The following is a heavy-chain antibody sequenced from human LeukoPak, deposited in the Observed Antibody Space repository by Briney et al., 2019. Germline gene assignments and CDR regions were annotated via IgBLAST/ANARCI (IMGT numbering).Heavy chain of an antibody. V-gene: IGHV1-69*04. CDR2: IIPILGIA. D-gene: IGHD1-1*01. J-gene: IGHJ5*02. CDR1: GGTFSSYA. Sequence: GSSVKVSCKASGGTFSSYAISWVRRAPGQGLEWMGRIIPILGIANYAQKFQGRVTITADKSTSTAYMELSSLRSEDTAVYYCARCQTGTTINWFDPWGQGTLVTVSS. CDR3: ARCQTGTTINWFDP.